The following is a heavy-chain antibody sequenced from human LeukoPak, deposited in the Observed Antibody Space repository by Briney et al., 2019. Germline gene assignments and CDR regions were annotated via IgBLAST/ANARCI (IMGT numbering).Heavy chain of an antibody. Sequence: SETLYLTCTVSGYSISSGYYWGWIRQPPGKGLEWNGSIYHSGSTYYNPSLKSRVTISVDTSKNQFSLKLSSVTAADTAVYYCARDPQYSSSRGNWFDPWGQGTLVTVSS. CDR3: ARDPQYSSSRGNWFDP. CDR1: GYSISSGYY. J-gene: IGHJ5*02. CDR2: IYHSGST. V-gene: IGHV4-38-2*02. D-gene: IGHD6-6*01.